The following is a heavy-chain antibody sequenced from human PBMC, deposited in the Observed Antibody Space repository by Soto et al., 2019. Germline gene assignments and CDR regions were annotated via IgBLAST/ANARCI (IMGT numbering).Heavy chain of an antibody. Sequence: EGSLRLSCAASGFTFDDYTMHWVRQAPGKGLEWVSLINWDGGSTYYADSVKGRFTISRDNSKNSLYLQMNSLRTGDTALYYCAKDMGWFGELFPYYYYGMDVWGQGTTVTVSS. D-gene: IGHD3-10*01. CDR3: AKDMGWFGELFPYYYYGMDV. CDR1: GFTFDDYT. CDR2: INWDGGST. J-gene: IGHJ6*02. V-gene: IGHV3-43*01.